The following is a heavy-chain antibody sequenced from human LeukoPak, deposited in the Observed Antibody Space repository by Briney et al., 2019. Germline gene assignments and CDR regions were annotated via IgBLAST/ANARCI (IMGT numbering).Heavy chain of an antibody. Sequence: PGGSLRLSCAASGFIFSNYDMHWVRQAPGKGLEWVALIRYDGRNKYYADSVRDRITISRDNSKNTLYLQMNSLRIEDTAVYYCAKDSEASAAIDYWGQGTLVTVSS. CDR3: AKDSEASAAIDY. CDR2: IRYDGRNK. V-gene: IGHV3-30*02. D-gene: IGHD5-18*01. CDR1: GFIFSNYD. J-gene: IGHJ4*02.